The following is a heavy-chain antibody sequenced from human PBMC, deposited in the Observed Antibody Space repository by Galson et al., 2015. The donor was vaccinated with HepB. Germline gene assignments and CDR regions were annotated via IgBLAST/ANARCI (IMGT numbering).Heavy chain of an antibody. Sequence: QSGAEVKKPGESLKVSCKASGYTFTSYYMHWVRQAPGQGLEWMGIINPSGGSTSYAQKFQGRVTMTRDTSTSTVYMELSSLRSEDTAVYYCARVGQGIQLWLFGLDYWGQGTLVTVSS. D-gene: IGHD5-18*01. V-gene: IGHV1-46*01. CDR2: INPSGGST. CDR1: GYTFTSYY. CDR3: ARVGQGIQLWLFGLDY. J-gene: IGHJ4*02.